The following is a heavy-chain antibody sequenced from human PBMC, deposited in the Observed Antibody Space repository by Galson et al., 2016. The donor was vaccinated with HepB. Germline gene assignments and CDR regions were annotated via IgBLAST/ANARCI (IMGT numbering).Heavy chain of an antibody. CDR1: GFTFSTYA. D-gene: IGHD3-22*01. CDR3: AKDFGSSGYYQVFDY. Sequence: SLRLSCAVSGFTFSTYAMSWVRQAPGKVLEWVSGISSRGISTYYADSVKGRFTVSRDNSKNTLFLQMNSLRAEDTAVYYCAKDFGSSGYYQVFDYWGQGALVAVSS. V-gene: IGHV3-23*01. J-gene: IGHJ4*02. CDR2: ISSRGIST.